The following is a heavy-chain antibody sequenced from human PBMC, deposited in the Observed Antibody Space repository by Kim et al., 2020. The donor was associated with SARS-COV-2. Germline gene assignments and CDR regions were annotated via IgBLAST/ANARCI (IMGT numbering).Heavy chain of an antibody. CDR3: AREITYYYDSSGYPLGY. V-gene: IGHV3-11*04. J-gene: IGHJ4*02. D-gene: IGHD3-22*01. Sequence: VKGRFTISRDNAKNSLYLKMNSLRAEDTAVYYCAREITYYYDSSGYPLGYWGQGTLVTVSS.